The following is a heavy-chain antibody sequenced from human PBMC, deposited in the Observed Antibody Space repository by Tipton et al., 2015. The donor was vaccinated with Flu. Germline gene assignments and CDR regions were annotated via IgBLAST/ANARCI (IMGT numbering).Heavy chain of an antibody. V-gene: IGHV4-59*12. CDR2: IYYSGST. CDR1: GGSISSYY. J-gene: IGHJ4*02. Sequence: LRLSCTVSGGSISSYYWSWIRQPPGKGLEWIGYIYYSGSTNYNPSLKSRVTISVDTSKNQFSLKLSSVTAADTAVYYCASKVANWGVWEPLDYWGQGTLVTVSS. CDR3: ASKVANWGVWEPLDY. D-gene: IGHD7-27*01.